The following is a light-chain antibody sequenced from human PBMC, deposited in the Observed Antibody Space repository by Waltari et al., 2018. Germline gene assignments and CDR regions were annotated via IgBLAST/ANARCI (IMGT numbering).Light chain of an antibody. CDR1: QSVDYK. V-gene: IGKV3-15*01. J-gene: IGKJ4*01. CDR3: QQYDSWPQT. Sequence: EVVMTQSPATLSVSPGESATLFCRTSQSVDYKLAWYQHKPGQAPRLLIYDISTRIPGIPARFSGGGSGTLFTLTISSLQSEDFAVYYCQQYDSWPQTFGGGTKVEIK. CDR2: DIS.